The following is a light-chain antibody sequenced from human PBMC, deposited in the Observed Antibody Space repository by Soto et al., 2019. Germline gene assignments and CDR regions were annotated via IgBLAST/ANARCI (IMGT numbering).Light chain of an antibody. CDR3: QQYGSPPPT. CDR1: QSVSRK. J-gene: IGKJ1*01. V-gene: IGKV3-20*01. CDR2: GAS. Sequence: AESRGTLSLCRREKTSLACMASQSVSRKLAWYQQKHGQAPRLLIYGASSRATGIPDRFSGSGYGTPVNLPISRLEPEALAVYYCQQYGSPPPTFGQGTKVDIK.